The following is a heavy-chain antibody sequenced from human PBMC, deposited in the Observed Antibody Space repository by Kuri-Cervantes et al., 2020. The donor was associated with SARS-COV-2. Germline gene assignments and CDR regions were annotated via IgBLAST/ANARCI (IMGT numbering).Heavy chain of an antibody. Sequence: GESLKISCAASGFTFSSYDMHWVRQATGKGLEWVSGISWNSGSIGYADSVKGRFTISRDNAKNSLYLQMNSLRAEDTAVYYCARGGSGRTTYFDNWSQGTLVTVSS. D-gene: IGHD1-1*01. J-gene: IGHJ4*02. CDR3: ARGGSGRTTYFDN. CDR1: GFTFSSYD. V-gene: IGHV3-48*01. CDR2: ISWNSGSI.